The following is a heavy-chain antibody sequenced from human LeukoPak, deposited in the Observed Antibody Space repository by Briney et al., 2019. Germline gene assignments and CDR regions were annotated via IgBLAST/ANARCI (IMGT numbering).Heavy chain of an antibody. Sequence: ASVKVSCKVSGYTLTELSMHWVRQAPGKGLEWMGGFDPEDGETIYAQKFQGRVTMTEDTSTDTAYMELSSLRSEDTAVYYCATSRYCSSTSCYHGRYYYYYGMDVWGQGTTVTVSS. J-gene: IGHJ6*02. V-gene: IGHV1-24*01. D-gene: IGHD2-2*01. CDR1: GYTLTELS. CDR2: FDPEDGET. CDR3: ATSRYCSSTSCYHGRYYYYYGMDV.